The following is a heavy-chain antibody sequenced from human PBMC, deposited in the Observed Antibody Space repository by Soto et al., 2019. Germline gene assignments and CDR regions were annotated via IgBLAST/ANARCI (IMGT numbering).Heavy chain of an antibody. Sequence: QVQLVQSGAEVKKPGSSVKVSCKASGGTFSSYAISWVRQAPGQGLEWMGGIIPIFGTENYAQKFQGRVTSPADETTSTAYMELSSLRSEDTAVYYCARGRRSSSVFGYYYYGMDVWCQGTTVTVSS. CDR3: ARGRRSSSVFGYYYYGMDV. J-gene: IGHJ6*02. D-gene: IGHD6-6*01. V-gene: IGHV1-69*01. CDR1: GGTFSSYA. CDR2: IIPIFGTE.